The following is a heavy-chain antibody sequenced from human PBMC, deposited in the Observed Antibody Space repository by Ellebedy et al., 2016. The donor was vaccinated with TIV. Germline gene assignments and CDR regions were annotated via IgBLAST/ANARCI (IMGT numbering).Heavy chain of an antibody. Sequence: SETLSLTXTVSLRSISSHYWTWIRQPPGKGLGWIGNIYYPGSTSYSPSLTGRVTISIDTPENQFSLKVTSVTAADTAVYYCAREFRYDFWRGPLDHWGQGTTVIVSS. V-gene: IGHV4-59*11. CDR3: AREFRYDFWRGPLDH. D-gene: IGHD3-3*01. CDR2: IYYPGST. CDR1: LRSISSHY. J-gene: IGHJ4*02.